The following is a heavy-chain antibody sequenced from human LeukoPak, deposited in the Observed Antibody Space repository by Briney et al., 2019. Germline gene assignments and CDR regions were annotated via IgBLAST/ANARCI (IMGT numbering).Heavy chain of an antibody. J-gene: IGHJ6*02. CDR2: IKQDGSEK. V-gene: IGHV3-7*03. D-gene: IGHD2-15*01. CDR1: GFTFSSYW. CDR3: AKDRGGYCSGGSCYYYYYGMDV. Sequence: GGSLRLSCAASGFTFSSYWMSWVRQAPGKGLEWVANIKQDGSEKYYVDSVKGRFTISRDNAKNSLYLQMNSLRAEDTALYYCAKDRGGYCSGGSCYYYYYGMDVWGQGTTATVPS.